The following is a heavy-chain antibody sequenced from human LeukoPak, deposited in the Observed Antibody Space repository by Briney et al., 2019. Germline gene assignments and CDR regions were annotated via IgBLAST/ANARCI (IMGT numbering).Heavy chain of an antibody. CDR2: ISYDGSNK. D-gene: IGHD2-2*01. CDR1: GFTFSSYG. J-gene: IGHJ4*02. Sequence: GGSLRLSCAASGFTFSSYGMHWVRQAPGKGLEWVAVISYDGSNKYYADSVKGRFTISRDNAKNSLYLQMNSLRAEDTAVYYCARDMGVVVPAALEYYFDYWGQGTLVTVSS. V-gene: IGHV3-30*03. CDR3: ARDMGVVVPAALEYYFDY.